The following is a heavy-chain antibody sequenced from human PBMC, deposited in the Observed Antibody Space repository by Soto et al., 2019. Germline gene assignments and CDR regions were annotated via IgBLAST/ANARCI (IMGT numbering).Heavy chain of an antibody. CDR2: ISNSGRIT. J-gene: IGHJ4*02. D-gene: IGHD3-16*01. Sequence: VHLEESGGGLVKPGGSLRLSCTASGSTFSDYYMGGIRQAPGKGLEWVSDISNSGRITHHADSVEGRFTISRDNAKNSLYLQMNSLRPEDSAIYYCARDHGGGGLTLEYWGQGTLVTVSS. CDR3: ARDHGGGGLTLEY. V-gene: IGHV3-11*01. CDR1: GSTFSDYY.